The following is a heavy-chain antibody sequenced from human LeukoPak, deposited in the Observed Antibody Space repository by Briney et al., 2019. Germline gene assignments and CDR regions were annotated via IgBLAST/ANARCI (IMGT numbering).Heavy chain of an antibody. V-gene: IGHV3-30*02. CDR3: AKIEGKYQLANVPDH. J-gene: IGHJ4*02. CDR2: IRYDGNNK. Sequence: PGGSLRLSCAASGFTFSTYGMHWVRQAPGKGLEWVAFIRYDGNNKYYADFVKGRFTISRDNSKNTLYLHMNSLRTEDTAVYSCAKIEGKYQLANVPDHWGQGTLVTVSS. D-gene: IGHD2-2*01. CDR1: GFTFSTYG.